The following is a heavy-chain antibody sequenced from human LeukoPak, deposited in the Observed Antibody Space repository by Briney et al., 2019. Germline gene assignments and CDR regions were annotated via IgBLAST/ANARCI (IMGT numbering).Heavy chain of an antibody. D-gene: IGHD2-2*03. J-gene: IGHJ5*02. Sequence: GGSLRLSCAASGFTFSSYAMHWVRQAPGKGLEWVAVISYDGSNKYYADSVKGRFTISRDNSKNTLYLQMNSLRAEDTAVYYCASGYCSSTSCYSDGFDPWGQGTLVTVSS. V-gene: IGHV3-30-3*01. CDR2: ISYDGSNK. CDR3: ASGYCSSTSCYSDGFDP. CDR1: GFTFSSYA.